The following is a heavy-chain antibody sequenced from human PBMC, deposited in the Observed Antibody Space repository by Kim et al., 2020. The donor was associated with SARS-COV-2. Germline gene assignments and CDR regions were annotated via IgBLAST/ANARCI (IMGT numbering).Heavy chain of an antibody. CDR3: ARAKGSSGYLYYFDY. CDR1: GYTFTSYA. D-gene: IGHD3-22*01. CDR2: INAGNGNT. Sequence: ASVKVSCKASGYTFTSYAMHWVRQAPGQRLEWMGWINAGNGNTKYSQKFQGRVTITRDTSASTAYMELSSLRSEDTAVYYCARAKGSSGYLYYFDYWGQGTLVTVSS. V-gene: IGHV1-3*01. J-gene: IGHJ4*02.